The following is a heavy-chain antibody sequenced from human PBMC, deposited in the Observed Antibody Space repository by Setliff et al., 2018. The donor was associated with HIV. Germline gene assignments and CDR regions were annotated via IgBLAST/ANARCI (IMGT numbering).Heavy chain of an antibody. CDR1: GASSIYF. V-gene: IGHV4-39*07. J-gene: IGHJ4*02. CDR3: AKDRSGSYRTFDY. D-gene: IGHD1-26*01. Sequence: SETLSLTCTVSGASSIYFWGWIRQPPGKGLEWTGSVYYSGSTYYNPSLKSRVTISMDTSKNQFSLKLNSVTAADTAVYYCAKDRSGSYRTFDYWGPGILVTVSS. CDR2: VYYSGST.